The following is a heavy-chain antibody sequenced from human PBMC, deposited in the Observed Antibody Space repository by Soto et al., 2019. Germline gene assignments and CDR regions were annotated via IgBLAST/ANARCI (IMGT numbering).Heavy chain of an antibody. D-gene: IGHD4-4*01. CDR2: IYYSGST. V-gene: IGHV4-61*08. J-gene: IGHJ5*02. CDR3: ARGFTVTTPYNWFDP. Sequence: SVTLCVPYTVAGGSIRSGDDYWRWIRKPPGKGLEWIGSIYYSGSTNYNPSLQSRVTISVDTSKNQFSLKLTSVTAADTAVYYCARGFTVTTPYNWFDPWGQGTLVTVSS. CDR1: GGSIRSGDDY.